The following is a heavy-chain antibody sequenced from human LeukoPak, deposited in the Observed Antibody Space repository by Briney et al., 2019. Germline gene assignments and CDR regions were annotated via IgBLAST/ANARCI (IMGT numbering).Heavy chain of an antibody. Sequence: PGGSLRLSCAASGFTFSSYSMNWVRQAPGKGLEWVSYIRSSSSTKYYADSVKGRVTISGDNAKNSLYLQMNSLRAEDTAVYYCARDRDMVMGRFDYWGQGTLVTVSS. J-gene: IGHJ4*02. CDR2: IRSSSSTK. V-gene: IGHV3-48*04. CDR1: GFTFSSYS. CDR3: ARDRDMVMGRFDY. D-gene: IGHD5-18*01.